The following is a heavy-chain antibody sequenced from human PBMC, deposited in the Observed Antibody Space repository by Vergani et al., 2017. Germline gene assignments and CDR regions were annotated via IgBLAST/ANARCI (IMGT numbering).Heavy chain of an antibody. Sequence: VQLVESGGGLVQPGGSLRLSCAASGFTFSSYAMHWVRQAPGKGLEWVAVISYDGSNKYYADSVKGRFTISRDNSKNTLYLQMNSLRAEDTAVYYCAKGGSGSYYWYFDLWGRGTLVTVSS. CDR3: AKGGSGSYYWYFDL. J-gene: IGHJ2*01. CDR1: GFTFSSYA. CDR2: ISYDGSNK. V-gene: IGHV3-30-3*01. D-gene: IGHD1-26*01.